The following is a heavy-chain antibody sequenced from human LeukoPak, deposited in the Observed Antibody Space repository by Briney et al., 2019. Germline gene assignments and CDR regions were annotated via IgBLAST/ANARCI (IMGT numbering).Heavy chain of an antibody. CDR1: GGSLSSYY. CDR2: IYYGGTT. V-gene: IGHV4-59*08. J-gene: IGHJ4*02. Sequence: SETLSLTCTVSGGSLSSYYWSWIRQPPGKGLEWVAYIYYGGTTNYNPSLTSRVTMSLDTSKNQFSLRLSSVTAPDTAVYYCARHERGSHFDYWGQGTLVTVSS. CDR3: ARHERGSHFDY. D-gene: IGHD1-26*01.